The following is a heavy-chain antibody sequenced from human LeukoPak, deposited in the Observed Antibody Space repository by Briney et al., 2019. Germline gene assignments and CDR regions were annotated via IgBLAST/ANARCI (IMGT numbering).Heavy chain of an antibody. D-gene: IGHD2-2*01. V-gene: IGHV1-69*01. J-gene: IGHJ6*02. CDR1: GGTFSSYA. CDR2: IIPIFGTA. CDR3: ARAEHKSYDCSSTSCQPFVWGMDV. Sequence: GASVKVSCKASGGTFSSYAISWVRQAPGQGLEWMGWIIPIFGTANYAQKFQGRVTITADESTSTAYMVLSSLRSEDTAVYYCARAEHKSYDCSSTSCQPFVWGMDVWGQGTTVTVSS.